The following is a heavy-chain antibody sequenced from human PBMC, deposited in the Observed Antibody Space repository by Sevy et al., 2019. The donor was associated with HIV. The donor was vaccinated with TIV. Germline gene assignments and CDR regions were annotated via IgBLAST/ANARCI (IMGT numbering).Heavy chain of an antibody. J-gene: IGHJ4*02. D-gene: IGHD2-8*01. CDR2: ENTDGTFT. Sequence: GGSLRLSCAASGFTFNTYWMHWVRQAPGKGLIWVSRENTDGTFTTYADSVKGRFTISRDNAKNTVYLQMNSLRVEDTAVYHCARGTRDWAGIDYWGQGTLVTVSS. V-gene: IGHV3-74*01. CDR1: GFTFNTYW. CDR3: ARGTRDWAGIDY.